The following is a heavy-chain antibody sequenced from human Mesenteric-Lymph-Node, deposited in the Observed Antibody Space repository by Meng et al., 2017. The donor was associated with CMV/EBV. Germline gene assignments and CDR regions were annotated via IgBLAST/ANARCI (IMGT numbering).Heavy chain of an antibody. V-gene: IGHV3-53*01. J-gene: IGHJ6*02. CDR2: IYSGGST. D-gene: IGHD1-26*01. CDR1: GFTVSSNY. Sequence: GESLKISCAASGFTVSSNYMSWVRQAPGKGLEWVSVIYSGGSTYYADSVKGRFTISRDNAKNSLYLQMNSLRAEDTAVYYCARLGATGGYYGMDVWGQGTTVTVSS. CDR3: ARLGATGGYYGMDV.